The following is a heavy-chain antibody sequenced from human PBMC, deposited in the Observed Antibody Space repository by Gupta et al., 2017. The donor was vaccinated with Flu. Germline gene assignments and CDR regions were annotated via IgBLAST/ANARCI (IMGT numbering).Heavy chain of an antibody. J-gene: IGHJ4*02. V-gene: IGHV5-51*01. CDR2: VYPGDSDT. CDR3: ARRDYQRIDS. Sequence: IAWVGQMPGKGLEWMGCVYPGDSDTKYSTSFQGQVTISADKSISTAYLQWSSLKASDTAMYFCARRDYQRIDSWGQGTLVTVSS. D-gene: IGHD4-17*01.